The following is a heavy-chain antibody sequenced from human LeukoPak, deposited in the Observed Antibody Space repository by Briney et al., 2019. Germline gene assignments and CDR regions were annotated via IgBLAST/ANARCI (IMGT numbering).Heavy chain of an antibody. J-gene: IGHJ4*02. Sequence: ASVKVSCKASGYTFTGYYMHWVRQAPGQGLEWMGWINPNSGGTNYAQKFQGWVTMTRDTSISTAYVELSRLRSDDTAVYYCARDTYGSGSSFDYWGQGTLVTVSS. CDR2: INPNSGGT. D-gene: IGHD3-10*01. CDR1: GYTFTGYY. V-gene: IGHV1-2*04. CDR3: ARDTYGSGSSFDY.